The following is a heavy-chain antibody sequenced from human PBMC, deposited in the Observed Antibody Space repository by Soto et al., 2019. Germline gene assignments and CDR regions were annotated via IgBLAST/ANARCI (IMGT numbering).Heavy chain of an antibody. CDR3: AGMPYTSGLRFDP. J-gene: IGHJ5*02. V-gene: IGHV4-30-2*01. D-gene: IGHD6-19*01. CDR2: IYQSGVT. Sequence: SETLSLTCNMSGDSYSISTYSWSWIRQPPGKALQWIGFIYQSGVTSYNPSLASRVSISLDRSNNQCSLKLKSVTAADTAVYFCAGMPYTSGLRFDPCGPGTLVDVSS. CDR1: GDSYSISTYS.